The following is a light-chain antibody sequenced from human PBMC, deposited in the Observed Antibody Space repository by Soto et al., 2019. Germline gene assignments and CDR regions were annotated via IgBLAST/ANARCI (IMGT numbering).Light chain of an antibody. CDR3: QQYNSWPLT. J-gene: IGKJ4*01. CDR1: QSVNSN. Sequence: EIVMAQSPDTLSVSPGERATLSCRASQSVNSNLAWFQQTPGQAPRLLMYGAFIRAPGVPARFSGSGSGTEFTLTISSLQSEDFAVYYCQQYNSWPLTFGGGTTVEIK. V-gene: IGKV3-15*01. CDR2: GAF.